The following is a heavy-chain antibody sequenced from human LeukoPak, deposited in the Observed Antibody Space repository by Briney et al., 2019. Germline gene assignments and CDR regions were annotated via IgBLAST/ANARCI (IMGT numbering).Heavy chain of an antibody. Sequence: ASVKVSCKVSGYTLTELSMHWVRQAPGKGLEWMGGFDPEDGETIYAQKFQGRVTMTEDTSTDTAYMELSSLRSEDTAVYYCATDNTRYYYDSSGYFPPLDYWGQGTLVTVSS. CDR2: FDPEDGET. J-gene: IGHJ4*01. D-gene: IGHD3-22*01. V-gene: IGHV1-24*01. CDR1: GYTLTELS. CDR3: ATDNTRYYYDSSGYFPPLDY.